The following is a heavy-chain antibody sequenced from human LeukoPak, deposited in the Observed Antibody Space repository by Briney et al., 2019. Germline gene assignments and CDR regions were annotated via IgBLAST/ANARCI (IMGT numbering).Heavy chain of an antibody. CDR1: GFTFSSYW. CDR3: ARDVGVVPAALNAFDI. D-gene: IGHD2-2*01. Sequence: GGSLRLSCAASGFTFSSYWMSWVRQAPGKGLEWVANIKQDGSEKYYVDSVKGRFTISRDNAKNSLYLQMNSLRAEDTAVYYCARDVGVVPAALNAFDIWGQGTMVTVSS. CDR2: IKQDGSEK. J-gene: IGHJ3*02. V-gene: IGHV3-7*01.